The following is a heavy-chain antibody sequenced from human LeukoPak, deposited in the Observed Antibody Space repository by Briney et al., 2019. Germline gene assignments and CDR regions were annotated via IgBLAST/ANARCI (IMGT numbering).Heavy chain of an antibody. CDR3: ARHVDGYKGDY. D-gene: IGHD5-24*01. V-gene: IGHV4-59*08. J-gene: IGHJ4*02. CDR1: GGSISSYY. CDR2: IYYSGST. Sequence: SETLSLTCTVSGGSISSYYWSWIRQPPGKGLEWIGYIYYSGSTNYNPSLKSRVTISVDTSKNQFSLKLSSVTAADTAVYYCARHVDGYKGDYWGQGTLVTVSS.